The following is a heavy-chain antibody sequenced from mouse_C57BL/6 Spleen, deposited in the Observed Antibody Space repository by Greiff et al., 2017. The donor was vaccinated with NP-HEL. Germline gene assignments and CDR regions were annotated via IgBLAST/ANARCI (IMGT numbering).Heavy chain of an antibody. Sequence: VQLQESGAELVRPGASVKLSCKASGYTFTSYGISWVKQRTGQGLEWIGEIYPRSGNTYYNEKFKGKATLTADKSSSTAYMELRSLTSEDSAVYFCARLGTTVVATTPFDYWGKGTTLTVSS. D-gene: IGHD1-1*01. V-gene: IGHV1-81*01. J-gene: IGHJ2*01. CDR3: ARLGTTVVATTPFDY. CDR1: GYTFTSYG. CDR2: IYPRSGNT.